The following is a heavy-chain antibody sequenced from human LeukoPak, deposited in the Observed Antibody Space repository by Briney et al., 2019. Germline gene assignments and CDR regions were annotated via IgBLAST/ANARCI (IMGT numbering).Heavy chain of an antibody. CDR2: IYHSGSA. CDR3: TRERDNSSDY. V-gene: IGHV4-38-2*02. J-gene: IGHJ4*02. D-gene: IGHD6-6*01. CDR1: DYSISSGCY. Sequence: SETLSLTCTVSDYSISSGCYWGWIRQTPGKGLEWIGSIYHSGSAYYNPSLKSRVTISVDTSKNQFSLNLRSVTAADTAVYYCTRERDNSSDYWGQGTLVTVSS.